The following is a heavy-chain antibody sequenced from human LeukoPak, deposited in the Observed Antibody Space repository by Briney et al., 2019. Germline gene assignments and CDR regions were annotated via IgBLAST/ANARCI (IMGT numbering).Heavy chain of an antibody. Sequence: GGSLRLSYAASGFTFGSHAISWVRQAPGKGLEWVAVISYDGSNKYYADSVKGRFTISRDNSKNTLYLQMNSLGAEDTAVYYCANSHYDSSGYGYFDYWGQGTLVTVSS. D-gene: IGHD3-22*01. CDR3: ANSHYDSSGYGYFDY. CDR2: ISYDGSNK. CDR1: GFTFGSHA. J-gene: IGHJ4*02. V-gene: IGHV3-30*18.